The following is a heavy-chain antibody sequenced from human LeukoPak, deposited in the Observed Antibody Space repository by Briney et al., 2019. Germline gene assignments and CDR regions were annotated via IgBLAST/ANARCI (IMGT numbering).Heavy chain of an antibody. CDR1: GYSFTSYW. V-gene: IGHV5-51*01. CDR2: IYPGDSDT. CDR3: ARGVRGYYDSSGSLSFDY. D-gene: IGHD3-22*01. Sequence: GESLKISCKGSGYSFTSYWIGWVRQMPRKGLEWMGIIYPGDSDTRYSPSFQGQVTISADKSISTAYLQWSSLKASDTAMYYCARGVRGYYDSSGSLSFDYWGQGTLVTVSS. J-gene: IGHJ4*02.